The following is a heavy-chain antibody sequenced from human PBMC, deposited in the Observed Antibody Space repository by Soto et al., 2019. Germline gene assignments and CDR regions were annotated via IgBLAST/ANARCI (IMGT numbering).Heavy chain of an antibody. CDR2: IDYSGGTT. D-gene: IGHD6-19*01. CDR3: AKDATRTSGWYYFDY. V-gene: IGHV3-23*01. CDR1: GFTFSILA. Sequence: GSLRLSCAASGFTFSILATGWVRQAPGKGLEWVSVIDYSGGTTYYTDSVKGRFIISRDNSKKMPYLQMNSLRAEDTAVYYCAKDATRTSGWYYFDYWGQGALVTV. J-gene: IGHJ4*02.